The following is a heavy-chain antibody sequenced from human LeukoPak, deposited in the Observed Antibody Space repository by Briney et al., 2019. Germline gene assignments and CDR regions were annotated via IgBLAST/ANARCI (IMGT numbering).Heavy chain of an antibody. Sequence: GRSLRLSCAASGFTFSRDSMHWVRQSPGKGLVWLSRIDPDGSTTNYADSVKGRFTISRDNAKNTLYLQMNSLTDEDTAVYYCASDVAYKFDYWGQGTLVTFSS. CDR2: IDPDGSTT. CDR3: ASDVAYKFDY. V-gene: IGHV3-74*01. CDR1: GFTFSRDS. J-gene: IGHJ4*02. D-gene: IGHD5-24*01.